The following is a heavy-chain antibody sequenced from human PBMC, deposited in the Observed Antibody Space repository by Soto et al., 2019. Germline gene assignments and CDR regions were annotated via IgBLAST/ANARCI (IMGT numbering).Heavy chain of an antibody. Sequence: GGSLRLSCAASGFTFSSYAMSWVRQAPGKGLEWVSSISGSGGSTYYADSVKGRFTISRDNSKNTLYLQMNSLRAEDTAVYYCAKATGYYRYYYYYMDVWGKGTPGTVSS. CDR3: AKATGYYRYYYYYMDV. V-gene: IGHV3-23*01. D-gene: IGHD2-8*01. CDR1: GFTFSSYA. J-gene: IGHJ6*03. CDR2: ISGSGGST.